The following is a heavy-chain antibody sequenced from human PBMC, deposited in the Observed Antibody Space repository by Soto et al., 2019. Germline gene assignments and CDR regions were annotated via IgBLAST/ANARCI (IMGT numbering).Heavy chain of an antibody. Sequence: SETLSLTCAVSGGSISSSNWWSWVRQPPGKGLEWIGEIYHSGSTNYNPSLKSRVTISVDKSKNQFSLKLSSVTAADTAVYYCARDKILVGATGWFDPWGQGTLVTVSS. CDR3: ARDKILVGATGWFDP. CDR1: GGSISSSNW. V-gene: IGHV4-4*02. J-gene: IGHJ5*02. D-gene: IGHD1-26*01. CDR2: IYHSGST.